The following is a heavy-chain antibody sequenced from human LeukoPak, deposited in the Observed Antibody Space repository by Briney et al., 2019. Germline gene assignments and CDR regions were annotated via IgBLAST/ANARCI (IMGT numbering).Heavy chain of an antibody. CDR2: IYSGGST. CDR1: GFTVSSNY. J-gene: IGHJ4*02. D-gene: IGHD3-22*01. V-gene: IGHV3-53*01. Sequence: GGSLRLSCAASGFTVSSNYMSWVRQAPGKGPEWVSVIYSGGSTYYADSVKGRFTISRDNSKNTLYLQMNSLRAEDTAVYYCARVWYDSSGYYLFDYWGQGTLVTVSS. CDR3: ARVWYDSSGYYLFDY.